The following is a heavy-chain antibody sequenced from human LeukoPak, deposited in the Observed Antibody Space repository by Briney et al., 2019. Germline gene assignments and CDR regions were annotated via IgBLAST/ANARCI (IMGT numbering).Heavy chain of an antibody. J-gene: IGHJ5*02. V-gene: IGHV1-69*02. Sequence: ASVKVPCKASGGTLSNYPFSWVRQAPGQGLEWMGKIIPSVGLTRYAEKFQGRLTLTGDTSTTTAYMELSSLTSDDTAVYYCARPRGDAAGVETWFDPWGPGTLVIVSS. D-gene: IGHD6-13*01. CDR2: IIPSVGLT. CDR1: GGTLSNYP. CDR3: ARPRGDAAGVETWFDP.